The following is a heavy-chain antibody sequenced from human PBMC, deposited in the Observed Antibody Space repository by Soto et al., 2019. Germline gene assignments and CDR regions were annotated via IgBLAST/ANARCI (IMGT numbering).Heavy chain of an antibody. CDR2: ISGSGDRT. CDR3: ATTKGYIDPFDL. D-gene: IGHD5-12*01. V-gene: IGHV3-23*01. CDR1: GFIFSNYG. Sequence: EAQLLESGGGLVQPGGSLRLSCAASGFIFSNYGMSWVRQAPGKGLEWVSSISGSGDRTHNADSVRGRFTISRDDSRNTLNLRMNSMRDQDKAIYYFATTKGYIDPFDLWGQGTLVTVSS. J-gene: IGHJ4*02.